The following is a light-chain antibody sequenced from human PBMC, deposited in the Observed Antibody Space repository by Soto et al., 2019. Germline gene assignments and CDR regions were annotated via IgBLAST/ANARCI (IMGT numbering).Light chain of an antibody. CDR1: SSNIGSNY. J-gene: IGLJ3*02. CDR3: AAWDDSLNGFWV. CDR2: SNN. V-gene: IGLV1-44*01. Sequence: QSVLTQPPSASGTPGQRVTISCSGSSSNIGSNYVNWYQQLPGTAPKLLIYSNNQRPSGVPDRFSDSKSGTSGSLAISGLQSEDEADYYCAAWDDSLNGFWVFGGGTKLTVL.